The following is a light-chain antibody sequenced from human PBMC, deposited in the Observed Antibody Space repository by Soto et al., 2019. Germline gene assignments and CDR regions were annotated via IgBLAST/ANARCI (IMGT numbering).Light chain of an antibody. Sequence: DIVLTQSPAPLSVSLGDSATLSCRAGQSVSLSVAWYQMRPGQPPRLLIYGASTRATDIPDRFSGSGSGTDFTLTISRLEPEDFAVYYCQQYGSSGTFGQGTKVDIK. CDR2: GAS. J-gene: IGKJ1*01. CDR3: QQYGSSGT. V-gene: IGKV3-20*01. CDR1: QSVSLS.